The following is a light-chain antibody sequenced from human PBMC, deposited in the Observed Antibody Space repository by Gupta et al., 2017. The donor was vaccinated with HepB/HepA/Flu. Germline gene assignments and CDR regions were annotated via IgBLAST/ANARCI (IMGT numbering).Light chain of an antibody. Sequence: QPALTQPASVSGSPGQSISISCTGSNSDIGGYNYVYWYKQEPGKAPKLIIYDVHNRPAGVATRFSVSKSGNTASLTISGQKAEDDADYYGRSYASRVSLVFGGGTKMTVL. CDR1: NSDIGGYNY. J-gene: IGLJ2*01. CDR3: RSYASRVSLV. CDR2: DVH. V-gene: IGLV2-14*01.